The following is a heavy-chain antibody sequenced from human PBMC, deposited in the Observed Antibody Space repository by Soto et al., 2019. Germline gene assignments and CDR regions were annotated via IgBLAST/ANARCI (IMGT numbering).Heavy chain of an antibody. D-gene: IGHD1-20*01. CDR2: ISANDVGT. J-gene: IGHJ4*02. V-gene: IGHV3-23*01. CDR3: AKAKNDYNWDNRPPFDY. Sequence: GGSLRLSCEASGFTLSNYAMTWVRQAPGKGLEWVSLISANDVGTYYAESVKTRFTISTDQSRNTVYLQMDSLRADDTAIYYCAKAKNDYNWDNRPPFDYWGQGTLVTVSS. CDR1: GFTLSNYA.